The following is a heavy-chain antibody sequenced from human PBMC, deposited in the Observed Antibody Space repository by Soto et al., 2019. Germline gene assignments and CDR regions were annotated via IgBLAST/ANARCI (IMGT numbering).Heavy chain of an antibody. J-gene: IGHJ4*02. CDR1: GGTFSRSA. V-gene: IGHV1-69*01. CDR2: IIPILDSA. D-gene: IGHD3-10*02. Sequence: SVQVSCKASGGTFSRSAISWVRQAPGQGLEWMGGIIPILDSATYAQKFQGRLTITADESTSTAYLELTSLKSDDTAVYYCARDMSFEDWGQGTLVTV. CDR3: ARDMSFED.